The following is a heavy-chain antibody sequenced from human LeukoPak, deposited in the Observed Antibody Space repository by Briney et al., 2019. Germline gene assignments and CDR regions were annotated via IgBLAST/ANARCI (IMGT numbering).Heavy chain of an antibody. J-gene: IGHJ5*02. CDR1: GGTFSSYA. V-gene: IGHV1-69*04. D-gene: IGHD3-3*01. CDR3: ARGFSRAGNNWFDP. Sequence: GSSVKVSCKASGGTFSSYAISWVRQAPGQGLEWMGRIIPILGIANYAQKFQGRVTITADKSTSTAYMELSSLRSEDTAVYYCARGFSRAGNNWFDPWGQGTLVTVSS. CDR2: IIPILGIA.